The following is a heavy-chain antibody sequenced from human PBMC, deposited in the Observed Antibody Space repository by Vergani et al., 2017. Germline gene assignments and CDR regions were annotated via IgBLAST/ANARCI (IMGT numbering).Heavy chain of an antibody. Sequence: EVQLLESGGGLVQPGGSLRLSCAASGFTFSSYSMNWVRQAPGKGLEWVSSLSSSSSYIYYADSVKGRFTISRDNAKNSLYLQMNSLRAEDTAVYYCARPRYGSGSSKVLFDYWGQGTLVTVSS. V-gene: IGHV3-21*04. CDR1: GFTFSSYS. D-gene: IGHD3-10*01. CDR2: LSSSSSYI. J-gene: IGHJ4*02. CDR3: ARPRYGSGSSKVLFDY.